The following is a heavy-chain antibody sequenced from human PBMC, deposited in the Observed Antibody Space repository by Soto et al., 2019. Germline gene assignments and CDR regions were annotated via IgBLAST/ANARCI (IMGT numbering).Heavy chain of an antibody. CDR3: ARGSSWSYFDY. CDR1: GYTFTSYA. CDR2: INTAKDTT. D-gene: IGHD6-13*01. V-gene: IGHV1-3*04. Sequence: QVQLVQSGAEVKRPGASVKVSCKASGYTFTSYAVHWVRQAPGQRLEWMGWINTAKDTTKYSQKFQGRVTITRDTSANIVYMEVSSLTSEDTDVYYCARGSSWSYFDYWGQGTLVTVSS. J-gene: IGHJ4*02.